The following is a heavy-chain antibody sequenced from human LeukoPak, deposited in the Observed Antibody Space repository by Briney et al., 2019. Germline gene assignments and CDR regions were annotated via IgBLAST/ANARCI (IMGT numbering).Heavy chain of an antibody. CDR3: ARRCSSASCSFDY. CDR1: GDSISSYY. V-gene: IGHV4-59*08. D-gene: IGHD2-2*01. Sequence: PSETLSLTCTVSGDSISSYYGSWIRQPPGKGLEWIGDIYFSGRTSYNPSLKSRVTISIDTSKNQFSLKLSSVTAADTAVYYCARRCSSASCSFDYWGQGTLVTVSS. J-gene: IGHJ4*02. CDR2: IYFSGRT.